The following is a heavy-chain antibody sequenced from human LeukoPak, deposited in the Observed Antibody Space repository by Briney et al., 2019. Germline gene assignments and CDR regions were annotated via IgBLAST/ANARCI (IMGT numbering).Heavy chain of an antibody. CDR2: ISGSGGST. D-gene: IGHD3-16*01. CDR1: GFTFSSYG. Sequence: GGSLRLSCAASGFTFSSYGMSWVRQAPGKGLEWVSAISGSGGSTYYADSVKGRFTISRDNAKNTLYLQMNSLRAEDTAVYYCTRRGAASDAFDIWGQGTMVTVSS. V-gene: IGHV3-23*01. CDR3: TRRGAASDAFDI. J-gene: IGHJ3*02.